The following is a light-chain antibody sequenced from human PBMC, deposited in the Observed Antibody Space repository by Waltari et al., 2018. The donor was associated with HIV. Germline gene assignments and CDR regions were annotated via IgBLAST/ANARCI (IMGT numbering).Light chain of an antibody. V-gene: IGLV1-51*01. Sequence: QSVLTQPPSVSAAPGQKVTIPCPGSNPHIGTNYVSWYQHLPGTAPKLLLYDNNQRPSGIPDRFSGSKSGTSATLGITGLQTGDEADYYCGTWDDSLNGGVFGGGTKLTVL. CDR1: NPHIGTNY. J-gene: IGLJ3*02. CDR2: DNN. CDR3: GTWDDSLNGGV.